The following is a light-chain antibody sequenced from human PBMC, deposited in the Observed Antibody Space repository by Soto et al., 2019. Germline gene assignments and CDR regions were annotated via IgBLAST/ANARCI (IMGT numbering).Light chain of an antibody. CDR2: DAS. J-gene: IGKJ2*01. CDR3: QQRSNWPPT. Sequence: EIVLSQSPATLTLSPGERATLSCSASQRVSSYLAWYQQKPGQAPRLLIYDASNRATVIPARFSGNGSGTDFTLTISSLEPEDSALYYGQQRSNWPPTYGQRTKLEIK. CDR1: QRVSSY. V-gene: IGKV3-11*01.